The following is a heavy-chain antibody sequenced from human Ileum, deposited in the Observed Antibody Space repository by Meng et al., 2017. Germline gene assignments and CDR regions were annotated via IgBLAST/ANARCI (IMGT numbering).Heavy chain of an antibody. CDR2: TRNKANSYTT. CDR3: ARGGYSSSWYMGHYYYYYGMDV. CDR1: GFTFSDHY. V-gene: IGHV3-72*01. Sequence: GESLKISCAASGFTFSDHYMDWVRQAPGKGLEWVGRTRNKANSYTTEYAASVKGRFTISRDDSKNSLYLQMNSLKTEDTAVYYCARGGYSSSWYMGHYYYYYGMDVWGQGNTVNVSS. D-gene: IGHD6-13*01. J-gene: IGHJ6*02.